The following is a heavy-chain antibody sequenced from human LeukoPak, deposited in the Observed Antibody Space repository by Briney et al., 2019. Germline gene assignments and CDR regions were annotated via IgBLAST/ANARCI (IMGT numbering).Heavy chain of an antibody. CDR1: GGSISSGSYY. Sequence: PSETLSLTCTVSGGSISSGSYYWRWIRQPAGKGLEWIGRIYTSGSTNYNPSLKSRVTISVDTSKNQFSLKLSSVTAADTAVYYCARSYYYGSGDYGMDVWGQGTTVTVSS. V-gene: IGHV4-61*02. CDR2: IYTSGST. D-gene: IGHD3-10*01. J-gene: IGHJ6*02. CDR3: ARSYYYGSGDYGMDV.